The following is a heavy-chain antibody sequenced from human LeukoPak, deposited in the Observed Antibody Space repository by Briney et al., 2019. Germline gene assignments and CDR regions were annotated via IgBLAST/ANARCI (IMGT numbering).Heavy chain of an antibody. CDR3: SGERAGTIADF. J-gene: IGHJ4*02. Sequence: ASETLSLTCTVSSFSFTTDYYWGWIRQPPGKGLEWIGSVFRTGGTYYNPSLRNRVSISLDMSKNQFSLSLHSVTAADTAVYYCSGERAGTIADFWGRGTLVTVSS. CDR2: VFRTGGT. D-gene: IGHD2-21*01. CDR1: SFSFTTDYY. V-gene: IGHV4-38-2*02.